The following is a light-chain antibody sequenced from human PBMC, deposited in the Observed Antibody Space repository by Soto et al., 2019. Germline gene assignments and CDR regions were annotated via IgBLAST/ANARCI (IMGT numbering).Light chain of an antibody. CDR3: QSYDTNTVL. J-gene: IGLJ2*01. CDR1: SGSIGSNS. Sequence: NFMLTQPHSGSESPGKTVTISCTRSSGSIGSNSVQWYQQRPGSAPTTVIYEDDQRPSGVPNRFSGSIDSSSNSASLTISGLQTEDEADYYCQSYDTNTVLFGGGTKLTVL. V-gene: IGLV6-57*04. CDR2: EDD.